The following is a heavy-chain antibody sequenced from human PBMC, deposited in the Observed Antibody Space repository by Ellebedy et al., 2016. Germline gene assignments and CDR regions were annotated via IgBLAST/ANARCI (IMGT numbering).Heavy chain of an antibody. J-gene: IGHJ4*02. CDR2: IRSKANSYAT. Sequence: GESLKISCAASGFTFSGSAIHWVRQASGKGLEWVGRIRSKANSYATAYAASVKGRFTISRVDSESTAYLQMDSLKTEDTAVYYCASPSGDSSAYHGYWGQGTLVTVSS. CDR1: GFTFSGSA. CDR3: ASPSGDSSAYHGY. V-gene: IGHV3-73*01. D-gene: IGHD3-22*01.